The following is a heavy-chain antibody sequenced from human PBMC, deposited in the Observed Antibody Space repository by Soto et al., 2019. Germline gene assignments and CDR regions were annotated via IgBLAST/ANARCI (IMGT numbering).Heavy chain of an antibody. CDR3: ARDKGDGAGSYYGY. V-gene: IGHV1-18*01. CDR2: IRAYNGNT. Sequence: QVQLVQSGAEVKKPGASVKVSCKASGYTFTSYGISWVRQAPGQGLEWMGWIRAYNGNTNYAQKPQGGATMTTHTTTSTAYMELRRLRSDDTAVYYCARDKGDGAGSYYGYWGQGTLVTVSS. CDR1: GYTFTSYG. D-gene: IGHD3-10*01. J-gene: IGHJ4*02.